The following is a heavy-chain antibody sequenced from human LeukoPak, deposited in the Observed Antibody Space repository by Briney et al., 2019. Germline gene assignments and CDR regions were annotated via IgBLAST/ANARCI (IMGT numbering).Heavy chain of an antibody. D-gene: IGHD6-19*01. CDR2: IYYTGNT. V-gene: IGHV4-39*07. J-gene: IGHJ6*03. CDR1: GVSISSSNSY. CDR3: ARETYSSGWQSYYYYYYMDV. Sequence: SETLSLTCTVSGVSISSSNSYWGWIRQPPGKGLEWIASIYYTGNTYYNTSLKSRVTISVDTSKNQFSLKLSSVTAADTAVYYCARETYSSGWQSYYYYYYMDVWGKGTTVTVSS.